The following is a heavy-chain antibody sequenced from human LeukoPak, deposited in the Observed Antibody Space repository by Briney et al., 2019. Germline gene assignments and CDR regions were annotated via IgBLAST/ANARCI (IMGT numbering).Heavy chain of an antibody. CDR1: GYTFTSNY. J-gene: IGHJ2*01. Sequence: GASVKVSCKAFGYTFTSNYIHWVRQAPGQGLEWVGWINPNNGVTNHAQKFQGRVTMTRDTSITTAYMELSRQLSDDTAIYYCTRDWPGISLHFDLWGRGTLVTVSS. CDR3: TRDWPGISLHFDL. D-gene: IGHD1-14*01. V-gene: IGHV1-2*02. CDR2: INPNNGVT.